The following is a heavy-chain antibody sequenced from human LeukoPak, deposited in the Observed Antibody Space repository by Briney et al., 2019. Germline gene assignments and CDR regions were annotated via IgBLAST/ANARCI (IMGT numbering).Heavy chain of an antibody. CDR2: IKQGGSEK. J-gene: IGHJ5*02. V-gene: IGHV3-7*01. Sequence: GGALRLSCGASGFTFTTYRVGWVRQAPGKGLEWVANIKQGGSEKYYVDAVKGRFTISRHNPKISLYLQMTSLRAEDTAMYYWARPLMYYYGSETYFWFDPWGQGALVTVSS. D-gene: IGHD3-10*01. CDR1: GFTFTTYR. CDR3: ARPLMYYYGSETYFWFDP.